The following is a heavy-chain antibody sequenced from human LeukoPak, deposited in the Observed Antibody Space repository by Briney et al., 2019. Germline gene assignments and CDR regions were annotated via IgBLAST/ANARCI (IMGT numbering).Heavy chain of an antibody. CDR3: ARGGVAMVTFDY. CDR2: IYHSGST. J-gene: IGHJ4*02. Sequence: SETLSLTCTVSGYSISSGYYWGWIRQPPGKGLEWIGSIYHSGSTYYNPSLKSRVTISVDTSKNQFSLKLSSVTAADTAVYYCARGGVAMVTFDYWGQGTLVTVSS. CDR1: GYSISSGYY. D-gene: IGHD5-18*01. V-gene: IGHV4-38-2*02.